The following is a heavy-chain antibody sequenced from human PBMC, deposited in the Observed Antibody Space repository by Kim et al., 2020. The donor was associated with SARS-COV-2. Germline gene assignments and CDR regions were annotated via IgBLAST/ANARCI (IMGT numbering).Heavy chain of an antibody. J-gene: IGHJ4*02. V-gene: IGHV3-48*02. CDR1: GFTFSSYS. Sequence: GGSLRLSCAASGFTFSSYSMNWVRQAPGKGLEWVSYISSSSSTIYYADSVKGRFTISRDNAKNSLYLQMNSLRDEDTAVYYCARGVGSYYGSGSYYGSFDYWGQGTLVTVSS. CDR2: ISSSSSTI. D-gene: IGHD3-10*01. CDR3: ARGVGSYYGSGSYYGSFDY.